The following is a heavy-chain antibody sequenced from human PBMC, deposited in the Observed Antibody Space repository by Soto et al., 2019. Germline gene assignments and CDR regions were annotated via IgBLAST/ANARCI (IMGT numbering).Heavy chain of an antibody. CDR3: ARDRSIGSWYVGLYYYYGMDV. V-gene: IGHV3-48*02. CDR2: ISSSSSTI. D-gene: IGHD6-13*01. J-gene: IGHJ6*02. CDR1: GFTFSSYS. Sequence: PGGSLRLSCAASGFTFSSYSMNWVRQAPGKGLXWVSYISSSSSTIYYADSVKGRFSISRDNAKNSLYLQMNSLRDEDTAVYYCARDRSIGSWYVGLYYYYGMDVWRQGTTVTLSS.